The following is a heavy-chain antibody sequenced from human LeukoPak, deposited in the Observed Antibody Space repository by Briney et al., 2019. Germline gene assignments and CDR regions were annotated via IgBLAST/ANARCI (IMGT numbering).Heavy chain of an antibody. J-gene: IGHJ4*02. D-gene: IGHD3-10*01. CDR2: VSPNNGGT. V-gene: IGHV1-2*02. CDR3: ASLLWFGDFGY. Sequence: ASVKVSCKTSGYMFTGFFIHWVRQAPGQGLEWMGSVSPNNGGTSYAERFQGRVNMTSDTSTRTAYLQLSGLRFDDTAVYYCASLLWFGDFGYWGQGTPVTVSS. CDR1: GYMFTGFF.